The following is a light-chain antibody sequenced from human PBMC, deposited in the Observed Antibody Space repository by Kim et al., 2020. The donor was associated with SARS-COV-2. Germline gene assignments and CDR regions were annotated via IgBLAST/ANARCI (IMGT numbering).Light chain of an antibody. J-gene: IGKJ1*01. CDR3: MQGTHWPPT. CDR1: QSLVYRDGNTF. V-gene: IGKV2-30*01. CDR2: KVS. Sequence: PASVSCRSSQSLVYRDGNTFLTWFHQRTGQSPRRLVYKVSSRDSGVPDRFSGSGSGTDFTLKISRVEAEDVGIYYCMQGTHWPPTFGQGTKVDIK.